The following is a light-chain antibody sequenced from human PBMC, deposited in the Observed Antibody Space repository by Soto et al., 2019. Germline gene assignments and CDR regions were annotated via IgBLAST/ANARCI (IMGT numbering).Light chain of an antibody. CDR3: QQYNNWPLLIT. Sequence: DIQMTQSPSSLSASVGDRVTITCRASQSISTYLNWYQQKPGKAPNLLIHGVFSLQSGVPSRFSGSGSGTEFTLTISSLQSEDFALYYCQQYNNWPLLITFGQGTRLEIK. J-gene: IGKJ5*01. V-gene: IGKV1-39*01. CDR1: QSISTY. CDR2: GVF.